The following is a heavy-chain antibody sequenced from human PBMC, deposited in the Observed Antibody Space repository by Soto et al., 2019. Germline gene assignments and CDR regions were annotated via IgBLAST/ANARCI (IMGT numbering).Heavy chain of an antibody. D-gene: IGHD3-16*01. J-gene: IGHJ5*02. CDR1: GSSFTVYY. V-gene: IGHV1-2*02. CDR2: INPNSGGT. CDR3: ARMATFGSLNWFDR. Sequence: GASVTVSCTASGSSFTVYYMHWVRQAPGQGLEGMGWINPNSGGTNYAQKFQGRVTMTRDISIATAYMELSSLRSDDTAIYYCARMATFGSLNWFDRWGQGTLVSVSS.